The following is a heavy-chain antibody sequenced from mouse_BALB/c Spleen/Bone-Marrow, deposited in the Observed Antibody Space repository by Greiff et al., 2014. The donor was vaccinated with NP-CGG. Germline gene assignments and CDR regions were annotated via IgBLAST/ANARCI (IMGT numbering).Heavy chain of an antibody. Sequence: EVQLQQSGAELVKPGASVKLSCTASGFNIKDTYMYWVKQRPEQGLEWIGRIDPANGNTKYDPKFQGKATITADTSSNTAYLQLSSLTSEDTAVYYCARSIEYGTGWFAYWGQGTLVTVSA. CDR1: GFNIKDTY. D-gene: IGHD1-2*01. CDR3: ARSIEYGTGWFAY. J-gene: IGHJ3*01. CDR2: IDPANGNT. V-gene: IGHV14-3*02.